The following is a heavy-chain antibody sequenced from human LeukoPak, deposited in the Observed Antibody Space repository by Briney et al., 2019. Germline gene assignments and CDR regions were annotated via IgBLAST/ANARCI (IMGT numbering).Heavy chain of an antibody. V-gene: IGHV1-8*01. J-gene: IGHJ4*02. CDR3: ARVREGRITMVRGVRKGNYYFDY. CDR2: MNPNSGNT. CDR1: GYTFTSYD. D-gene: IGHD3-10*01. Sequence: ASVKVSCKASGYTFTSYDINWVRQATGQGLEWMGWMNPNSGNTGYAQKFQGRVTMTRNTSISTAYMELSSLRSEDRAVYYCARVREGRITMVRGVRKGNYYFDYWGQGTLVTVSS.